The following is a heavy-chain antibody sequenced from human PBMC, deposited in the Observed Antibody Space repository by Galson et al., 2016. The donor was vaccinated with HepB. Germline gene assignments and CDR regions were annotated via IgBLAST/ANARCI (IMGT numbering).Heavy chain of an antibody. CDR1: GFSLTTSGVS. CDR2: IYWDDDN. V-gene: IGHV2-5*04. J-gene: IGHJ6*03. Sequence: PALVKPTQTLTLTCTFSGFSLTTSGVSVGWIRQPPGKALEWLALIYWDDDNRHSPSLNTRHNPTKDNSKNQVVLQMNNMDPVDTGTYYCVYNSPRQQLAPNQYQYYYMDVRGKGTTVAVSS. D-gene: IGHD6-13*01. CDR3: VYNSPRQQLAPNQYQYYYMDV.